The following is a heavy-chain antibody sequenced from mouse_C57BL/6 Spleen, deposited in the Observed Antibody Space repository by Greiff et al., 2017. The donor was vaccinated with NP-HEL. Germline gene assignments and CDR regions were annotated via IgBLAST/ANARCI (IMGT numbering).Heavy chain of an antibody. CDR3: ESNEARDYGDDNYAMDY. D-gene: IGHD2-2*01. CDR2: FYPGSGSI. J-gene: IGHJ4*01. Sequence: VQLQQSGAELVKPGASVKLSCKASGYTFTEYPIHWVKQRPGQGLEWIGWFYPGSGSIKYNEKFKDKATLTADKSSSTVYMELSRLTSEDSAVYFCESNEARDYGDDNYAMDYWGQGTSVTVSS. CDR1: GYTFTEYP. V-gene: IGHV1-62-2*01.